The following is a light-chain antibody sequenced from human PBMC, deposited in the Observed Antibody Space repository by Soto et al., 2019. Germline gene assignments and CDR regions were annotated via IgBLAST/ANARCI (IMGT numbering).Light chain of an antibody. CDR3: SSYTTTTRL. J-gene: IGLJ3*02. CDR1: SSDIGSNNY. Sequence: QSALTQPASVSGSPGQSITISCTGTSSDIGSNNYVSWFQQRPGKASTLIIYEVSNRPSGVSNHFSGPKSGNTASLTISGLLPEDEAEYYCSSYTTTTRLFGGGTKLTVL. V-gene: IGLV2-14*01. CDR2: EVS.